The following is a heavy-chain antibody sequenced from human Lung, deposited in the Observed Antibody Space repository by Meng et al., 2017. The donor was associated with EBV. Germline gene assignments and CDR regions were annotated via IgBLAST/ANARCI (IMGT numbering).Heavy chain of an antibody. CDR3: ARDGDYIPFEN. Sequence: VHLVASGVGLIHPWAPLGLFLAASGCTDSTDYMTWVRQAPGKGLDWLSVIYSGGSTQYSESVKGRFTISKDNSKNTLYLQMNNLRAEDTAVYYCARDGDYIPFENWGQGTLVTVSS. J-gene: IGHJ4*02. D-gene: IGHD4-17*01. CDR2: IYSGGST. CDR1: GCTDSTDY. V-gene: IGHV3-53*01.